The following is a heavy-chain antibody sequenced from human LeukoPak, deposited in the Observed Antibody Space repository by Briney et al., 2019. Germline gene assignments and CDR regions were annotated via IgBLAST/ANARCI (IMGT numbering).Heavy chain of an antibody. Sequence: SETLSLTCTVSGGSISSYYWSWIRQPPVKGLECIGYIYTSGSTNYNPSLKSRVTISVDPSKNQFSLKLSSVTAADTAVYYCARLVPAAMNWFDPWGQGTLVTVSS. CDR2: IYTSGST. CDR1: GGSISSYY. CDR3: ARLVPAAMNWFDP. D-gene: IGHD2-2*01. J-gene: IGHJ5*02. V-gene: IGHV4-4*09.